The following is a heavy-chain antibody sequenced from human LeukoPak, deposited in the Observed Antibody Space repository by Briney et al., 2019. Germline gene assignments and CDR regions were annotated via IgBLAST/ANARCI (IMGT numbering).Heavy chain of an antibody. CDR1: GGTFSSYA. V-gene: IGHV1-69*01. J-gene: IGHJ4*02. CDR2: IIPIFGTA. Sequence: SVKVSCKASGGTFSSYAISWVRQAPGQGLEWMGGIIPIFGTANYAQKFQGRVTITADESTSTAYMELSSLRSEDTAVYYCARGYCSSTSCYRGHFDYWGQGTLVTVSS. CDR3: ARGYCSSTSCYRGHFDY. D-gene: IGHD2-2*02.